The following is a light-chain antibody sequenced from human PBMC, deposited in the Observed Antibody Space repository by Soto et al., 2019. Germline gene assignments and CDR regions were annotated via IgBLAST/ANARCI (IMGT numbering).Light chain of an antibody. CDR3: QQYYIYPLT. CDR1: QGISSY. CDR2: AAS. J-gene: IGKJ4*01. V-gene: IGKV1-8*01. Sequence: AIRMTQSPSSLSAYTGDRVTITCRASQGISSYLAWYQRKPGKAPKLLIYAASTLQSGVPSRFSGSGSGTDFTLTISCLQSEDFASYYCQQYYIYPLTFGGGTKVEIK.